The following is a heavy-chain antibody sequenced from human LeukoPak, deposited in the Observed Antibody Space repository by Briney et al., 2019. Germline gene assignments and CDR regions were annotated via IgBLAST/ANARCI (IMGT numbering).Heavy chain of an antibody. D-gene: IGHD2-15*01. CDR2: TKPDGSEK. V-gene: IGHV3-7*01. Sequence: GGSLRLSCAASGFSFSNYWMDWIRQAPGKGLEWVGSTKPDGSEKYYVDSVKGRFTISRDNAKNSLYLQMNGLRAEDTAVYYCARDGGSSCFSYWGQGTLVTVSS. CDR1: GFSFSNYW. J-gene: IGHJ4*02. CDR3: ARDGGSSCFSY.